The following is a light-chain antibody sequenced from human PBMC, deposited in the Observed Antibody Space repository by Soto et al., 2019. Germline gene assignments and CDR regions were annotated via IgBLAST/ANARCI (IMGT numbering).Light chain of an antibody. V-gene: IGLV2-14*01. CDR2: EVS. Sequence: LNHTASVYASPSQSTPIPCTATISYVGGYHYDSWHQQPPVKAPNPMIHEVSNRPSGVSNRFSGSKSGNTASLTISGLQAEDEADYYCSSYTSSSTYVFGTGTKFTV. J-gene: IGLJ1*01. CDR1: ISYVGGYHY. CDR3: SSYTSSSTYV.